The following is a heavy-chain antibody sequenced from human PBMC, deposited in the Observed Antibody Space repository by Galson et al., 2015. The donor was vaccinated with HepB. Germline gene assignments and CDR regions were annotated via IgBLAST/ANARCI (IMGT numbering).Heavy chain of an antibody. J-gene: IGHJ4*02. D-gene: IGHD1-26*01. CDR2: MNPNSGNT. CDR1: GSTFINYD. CDR3: ARGGGTYSLDY. Sequence: SVKVSCKASGSTFINYDINWVRQATGQGLEWMGWMNPNSGNTGYAQKFQGRVTMTRDTSISTAYMELSSLTSEDTAVYYCARGGGTYSLDYWGQGNLVTVSS. V-gene: IGHV1-8*01.